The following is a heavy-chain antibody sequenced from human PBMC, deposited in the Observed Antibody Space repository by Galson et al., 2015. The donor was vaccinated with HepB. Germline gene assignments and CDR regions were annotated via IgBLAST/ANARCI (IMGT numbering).Heavy chain of an antibody. D-gene: IGHD3-3*01. CDR3: VRVPY. CDR2: ISSDGSTT. V-gene: IGHV3-74*01. CDR1: GFTFSNYW. J-gene: IGHJ4*02. Sequence: SLRLSCAASGFTFSNYWMHWVRQAPGKGLVWVSRISSDGSTTNYADSVRGRFTISRDNAKNTLYLQMNSLRAEDTAVYHCVRVPYWGQGTLVTVSS.